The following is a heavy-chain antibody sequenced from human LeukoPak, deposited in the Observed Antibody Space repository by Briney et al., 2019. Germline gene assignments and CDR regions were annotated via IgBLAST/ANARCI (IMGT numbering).Heavy chain of an antibody. J-gene: IGHJ3*02. Sequence: PSETLSLTCAVYGGSFSGYYWTWIRQPPGKGLEWIGEINHSGMSAYDPSLKSRVIISVDTSKKQFSLKLSSVTAADTAVYYCANYCSSSSCHTRRAFDIWGQGTMVTVSS. D-gene: IGHD2-2*02. V-gene: IGHV4-34*01. CDR3: ANYCSSSSCHTRRAFDI. CDR1: GGSFSGYY. CDR2: INHSGMS.